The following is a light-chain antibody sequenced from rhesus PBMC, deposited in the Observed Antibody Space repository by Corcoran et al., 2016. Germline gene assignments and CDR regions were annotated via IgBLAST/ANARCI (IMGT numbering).Light chain of an antibody. CDR1: QGITND. CDR3: QHYYSAPLT. CDR2: EAS. Sequence: DIQMTQSPSSLSASVGDRVTIICRASQGITNDVAWYQQKPGETPKLLFNEASRLQSGIPSRSSGSGSGTDFTLTISSLQSDDFATYYCQHYYSAPLTFGGGTKVEIK. V-gene: IGKV1-21*01. J-gene: IGKJ4*01.